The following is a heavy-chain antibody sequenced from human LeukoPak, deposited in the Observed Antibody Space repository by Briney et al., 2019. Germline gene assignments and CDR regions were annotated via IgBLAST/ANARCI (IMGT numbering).Heavy chain of an antibody. D-gene: IGHD3-16*01. J-gene: IGHJ6*03. Sequence: SVKVSCKASGGTFSSYAISWVRQALGQGLERMGGIIPIFGTANYAQKFQGRVTITTDESTSTAYMELSSLRSEDTAVYYCVGGTRYYYYYYMDVWGKGTTVTVSS. V-gene: IGHV1-69*05. CDR2: IIPIFGTA. CDR3: VGGTRYYYYYYMDV. CDR1: GGTFSSYA.